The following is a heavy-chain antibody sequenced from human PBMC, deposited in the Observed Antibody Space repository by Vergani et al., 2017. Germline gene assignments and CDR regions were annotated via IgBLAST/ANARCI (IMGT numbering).Heavy chain of an antibody. CDR3: ARDHRMVRGDPSYFYYFDY. CDR2: INPSGGST. Sequence: QVQLVQSGAEVKKPGASVKVSCKASGYTFTSYYMHWVRQAPGQGLEWMGIINPSGGSTSYAQKFQGRVTMTRDTSTSTVYMELSSLRSEDTAVYYCARDHRMVRGDPSYFYYFDYWGQGTLVTVSS. J-gene: IGHJ4*02. V-gene: IGHV1-46*01. D-gene: IGHD3-10*01. CDR1: GYTFTSYY.